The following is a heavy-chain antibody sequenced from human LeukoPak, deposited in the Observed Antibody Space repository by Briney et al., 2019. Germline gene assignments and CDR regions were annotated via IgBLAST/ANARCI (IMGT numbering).Heavy chain of an antibody. CDR3: ARGGSTIVVVPASNLPSDY. CDR1: GYTFTGYY. CDR2: INPNSGGT. D-gene: IGHD2-2*01. Sequence: ASVKVSCKASGYTFTGYYMHWVRQAPGQGLEWMGWINPNSGGTNYQGRVTMTRDTSISTAFLELSRMRSDDTAVYYCARGGSTIVVVPASNLPSDYWGQGTLVTVSS. V-gene: IGHV1-2*02. J-gene: IGHJ4*02.